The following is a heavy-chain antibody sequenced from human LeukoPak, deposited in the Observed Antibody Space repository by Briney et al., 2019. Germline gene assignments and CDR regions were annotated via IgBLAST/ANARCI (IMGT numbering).Heavy chain of an antibody. V-gene: IGHV3-23*01. CDR1: GFTFSSYA. J-gene: IGHJ4*02. CDR3: AKNGITMVRGVNQLNDY. CDR2: ISGSGGST. D-gene: IGHD3-10*01. Sequence: GGSLRLSCAASGFTFSSYAMSWVRQAPGKGLEWVSAISGSGGSTYYADSVKGRFTISRDNSKNTLYLQMNSLRAEDTAVYYCAKNGITMVRGVNQLNDYWGQGTLVTVSS.